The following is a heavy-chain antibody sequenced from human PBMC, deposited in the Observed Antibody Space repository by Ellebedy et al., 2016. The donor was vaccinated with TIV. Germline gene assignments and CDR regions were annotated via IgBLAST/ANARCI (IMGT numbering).Heavy chain of an antibody. J-gene: IGHJ4*02. V-gene: IGHV3-30-3*01. CDR2: ISNDGSRQ. CDR1: GFTFDSYA. Sequence: PGGSLRLSCVASGFTFDSYAMHWVRQAPGKGLEWVAVISNDGSRQYYADSVKGRFTVSRDNSMTTVYLEMNSLRAEDTALYYCARDLDKSSGWYGGAAYWGQGTQVTVSS. CDR3: ARDLDKSSGWYGGAAY. D-gene: IGHD6-19*01.